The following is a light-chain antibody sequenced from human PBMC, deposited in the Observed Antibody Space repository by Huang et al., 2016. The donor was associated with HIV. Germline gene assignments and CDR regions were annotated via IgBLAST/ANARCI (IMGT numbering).Light chain of an antibody. CDR1: QSLVHSDGTTY. J-gene: IGKJ2*01. CDR3: IQGTHWPPL. V-gene: IGKV2-30*02. CDR2: KVS. Sequence: DVVMTQSPLSLPVTLGQPASISCRSSQSLVHSDGTTYLNWFQQRPGQSARRLIYKVSDLCSVVPDRFSGSGSGTDFTLKISRVEAEDVGIYYCIQGTHWPPLFGQGTKLEIK.